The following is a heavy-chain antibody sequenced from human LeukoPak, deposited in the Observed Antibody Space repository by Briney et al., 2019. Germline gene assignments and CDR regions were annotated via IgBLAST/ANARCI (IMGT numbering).Heavy chain of an antibody. CDR1: GFTFSSYE. V-gene: IGHV3-48*03. CDR3: AELGITMIGGV. CDR2: ISSSGSTI. D-gene: IGHD3-10*02. J-gene: IGHJ6*04. Sequence: GVSLRLSCTASGFTFSSYEMNWVRQAPGKGLEWVSYISSSGSTIYYADSVKGRFTISRDNAKNALYLQMNGLRAGDTAVYYCAELGITMIGGVWGKGATVTISS.